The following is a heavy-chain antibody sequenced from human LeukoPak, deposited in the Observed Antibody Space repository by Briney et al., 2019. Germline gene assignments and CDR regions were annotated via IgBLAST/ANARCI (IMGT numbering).Heavy chain of an antibody. CDR2: ISYDGSNK. J-gene: IGHJ4*02. V-gene: IGHV3-30*18. D-gene: IGHD1-1*01. Sequence: PGGSLRLSRAASGFTFSSYGMHWVRQAPGKGLEWVAVISYDGSNKYYADSVKGRFTISRDNSKNTLYLQMNSLRAEDTAVYYCAKDGGNWAFDYWGQGTLVTVSS. CDR3: AKDGGNWAFDY. CDR1: GFTFSSYG.